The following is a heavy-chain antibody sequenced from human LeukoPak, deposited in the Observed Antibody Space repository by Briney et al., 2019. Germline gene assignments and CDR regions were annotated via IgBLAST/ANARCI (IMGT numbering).Heavy chain of an antibody. Sequence: PGGSLRLSCAASGITFSSYGMSWVRQAPGKGLEWVSAISGSGGSTYYADSVKGRFTISRDNSKNTLYLQMNSLRAEDTAVYYCAKDGPYGSGSYPLGYWGQGTLVTVSS. D-gene: IGHD3-10*01. V-gene: IGHV3-23*01. CDR3: AKDGPYGSGSYPLGY. CDR1: GITFSSYG. CDR2: ISGSGGST. J-gene: IGHJ4*02.